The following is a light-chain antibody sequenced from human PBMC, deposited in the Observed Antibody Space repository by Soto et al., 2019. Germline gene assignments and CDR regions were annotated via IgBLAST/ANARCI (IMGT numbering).Light chain of an antibody. J-gene: IGKJ1*01. Sequence: DIQMTQSPSTLSASVRDRVTITCRASQSISSWLAWYQQRPGKAPKVLIYDASRLGSGVPSRFSGSGCEIEFTLTISSLQPDDFATYYCQQYNSYWTLGQGT. CDR2: DAS. V-gene: IGKV1-5*01. CDR1: QSISSW. CDR3: QQYNSYWT.